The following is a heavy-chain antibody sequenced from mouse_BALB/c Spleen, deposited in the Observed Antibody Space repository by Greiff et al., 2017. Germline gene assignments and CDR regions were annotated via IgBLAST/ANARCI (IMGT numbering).Heavy chain of an antibody. CDR1: GYTFTDYA. J-gene: IGHJ4*01. V-gene: IGHV1S137*01. Sequence: QVQLQQSGAELVRPGVSVKISCKGSGYTFTDYAMHWVKQSHAKSLEWIGVISTYYGDASYNQKFKGKATMTVDKSSSTAYMELARLTSEDSAIYYCARGYDYDDGATMDYWGQGTSVTVSS. D-gene: IGHD2-4*01. CDR2: ISTYYGDA. CDR3: ARGYDYDDGATMDY.